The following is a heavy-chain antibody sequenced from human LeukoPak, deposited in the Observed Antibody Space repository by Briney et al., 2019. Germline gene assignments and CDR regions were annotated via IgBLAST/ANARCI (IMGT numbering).Heavy chain of an antibody. CDR1: GGSFSGYY. Sequence: PSETLSLTCAVYGGSFSGYYWSWIRQPPGKGLEWIGEINHSGSTNYNPSLKSRVTISVDTSKNQFSLKLSSATAADTAVYSCASYDILTGYSHFDYWGQGTLVTVSS. CDR2: INHSGST. CDR3: ASYDILTGYSHFDY. V-gene: IGHV4-34*01. D-gene: IGHD3-9*01. J-gene: IGHJ4*02.